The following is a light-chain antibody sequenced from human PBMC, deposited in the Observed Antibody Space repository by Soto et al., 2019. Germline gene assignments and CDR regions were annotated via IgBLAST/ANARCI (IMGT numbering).Light chain of an antibody. CDR1: QNINRW. J-gene: IGKJ4*01. CDR2: KAS. V-gene: IGKV1-5*03. CDR3: LQYNVYPLT. Sequence: DIQMTQSPSTLSASVGDRVTITCRASQNINRWSAWYQQRPGKAPNLLIHKASTLEAGVPSRFSGSASGTEFTLTISSLQPDDFAAYFCLQYNVYPLTFGGGTKVEIK.